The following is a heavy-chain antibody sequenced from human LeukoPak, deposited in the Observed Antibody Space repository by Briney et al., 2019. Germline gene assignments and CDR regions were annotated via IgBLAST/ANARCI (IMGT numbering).Heavy chain of an antibody. CDR3: ARDNGDCSSPSCHS. J-gene: IGHJ4*02. CDR2: ISSSSSYI. D-gene: IGHD2-2*01. V-gene: IGHV3-21*01. CDR1: GFTFSSYS. Sequence: PGGSLRLSCAASGFTFSSYSRNWVRQAPGKGLEWVSSISSSSSYIYYAGSGKGRFTISRDNAKNSLYLQTNSLRAEDTAVYYCARDNGDCSSPSCHSWGQGTLVTVSS.